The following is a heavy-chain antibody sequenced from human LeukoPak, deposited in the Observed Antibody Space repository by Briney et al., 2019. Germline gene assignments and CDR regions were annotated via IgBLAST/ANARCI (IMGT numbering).Heavy chain of an antibody. CDR1: GFTVSSHF. J-gene: IGHJ4*02. CDR3: ARGLSPNYSFDY. V-gene: IGHV3-53*01. Sequence: GGSLRLSCAASGFTVSSHFMSWVRQAPGKGLEWVSVTYRGGNTNYADSVKGRFTISGDNSKNTVFLQMNSLRVEDTAMYYCARGLSPNYSFDYWGQGTLVTVSS. CDR2: TYRGGNT. D-gene: IGHD5-24*01.